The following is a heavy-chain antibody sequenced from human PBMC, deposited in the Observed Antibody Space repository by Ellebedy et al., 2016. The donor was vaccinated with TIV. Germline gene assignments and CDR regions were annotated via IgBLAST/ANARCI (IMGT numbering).Heavy chain of an antibody. Sequence: GESLKISXAASGFTFRSYAMSWVRQAPGKGLEWVAVIWYDGSNKYYADSVKGRFTISRDNSKNTLYLQMNSLRAEDTAVYYCARNKHIVVVTALDIWGQGTMVTVSS. CDR3: ARNKHIVVVTALDI. CDR1: GFTFRSYA. V-gene: IGHV3-33*08. J-gene: IGHJ3*02. D-gene: IGHD2-21*02. CDR2: IWYDGSNK.